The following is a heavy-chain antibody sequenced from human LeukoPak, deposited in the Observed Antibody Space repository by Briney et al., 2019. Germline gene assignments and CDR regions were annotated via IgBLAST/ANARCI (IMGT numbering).Heavy chain of an antibody. CDR1: GFTFSSYW. CDR3: ARELYDSSGYFNEGIDY. J-gene: IGHJ4*02. CDR2: IKQDGSEK. V-gene: IGHV3-7*01. D-gene: IGHD3-22*01. Sequence: GGSLRLSCAASGFTFSSYWMSWVRQAPGKGLEWVANIKQDGSEKYYVNSVKGRFTISRDNAKNSLYLQMNSLRAEDTAVYYCARELYDSSGYFNEGIDYWGQGTLVTVSS.